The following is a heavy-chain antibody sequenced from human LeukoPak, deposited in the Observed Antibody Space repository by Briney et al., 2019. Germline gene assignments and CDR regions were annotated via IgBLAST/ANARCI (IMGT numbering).Heavy chain of an antibody. CDR2: IKQDGTEK. D-gene: IGHD2-2*01. Sequence: GGSLRLSCAASGFTFSSYWMNWVRQAPGKGLEWVANIKQDGTEKYYVDSVKGRFTISRDNAKDSLYLQMNSLRVEDTAVYYCARDLYHENYYYHYMDVWGKGTTVTVSS. V-gene: IGHV3-7*01. CDR1: GFTFSSYW. J-gene: IGHJ6*03. CDR3: ARDLYHENYYYHYMDV.